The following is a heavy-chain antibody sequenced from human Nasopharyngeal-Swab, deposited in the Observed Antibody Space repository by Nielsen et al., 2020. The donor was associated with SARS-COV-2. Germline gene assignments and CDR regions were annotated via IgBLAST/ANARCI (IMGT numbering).Heavy chain of an antibody. CDR3: ARGSIVVLVAGPLHD. Sequence: GESLKISRAASGFTFSSYWMHWVRQAPGKGLVWVSRINGDGSSTSYADSVKGRFTISRDNAKNTLYLQMNSLRAEDTAVYYCARGSIVVLVAGPLHDWGQGTLVTVSS. CDR1: GFTFSSYW. D-gene: IGHD2-15*01. V-gene: IGHV3-74*01. CDR2: INGDGSST. J-gene: IGHJ4*02.